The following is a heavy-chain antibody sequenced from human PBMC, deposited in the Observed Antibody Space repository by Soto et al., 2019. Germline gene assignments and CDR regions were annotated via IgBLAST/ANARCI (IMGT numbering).Heavy chain of an antibody. CDR1: GGSISSSSYY. V-gene: IGHV4-39*01. D-gene: IGHD4-17*01. Sequence: QLQLQESGPGLVKPSETLSLTCTVSGGSISSSSYYWGWLRQPPGKGLEWIGSIYYSGSTDYNPSLKSRVTISVDTPKDQSSLKLSSVTAADTAVYYCARLATVTPDYWYFALWGRGTLVTVSS. J-gene: IGHJ2*01. CDR2: IYYSGST. CDR3: ARLATVTPDYWYFAL.